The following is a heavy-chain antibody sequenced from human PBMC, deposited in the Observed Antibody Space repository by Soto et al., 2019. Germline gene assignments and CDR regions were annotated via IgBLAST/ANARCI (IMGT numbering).Heavy chain of an antibody. D-gene: IGHD2-2*01. CDR3: ARTFCITTSCQAHDMDV. J-gene: IGHJ6*02. CDR1: GGSFSGYY. Sequence: SETLSLTGAVYGGSFSGYYWRWIRQPPGKGLEWIGEINHSGSTNYNPSLKSRVTISVDTSKNQFSLKLSSVTAADTAVYYCARTFCITTSCQAHDMDVWGQGTTVT. V-gene: IGHV4-34*01. CDR2: INHSGST.